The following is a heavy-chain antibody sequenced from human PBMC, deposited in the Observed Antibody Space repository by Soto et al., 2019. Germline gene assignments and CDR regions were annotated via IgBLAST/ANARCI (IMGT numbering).Heavy chain of an antibody. CDR3: VSKRTTVIIQAYFDY. Sequence: SETLSLTCTVFGGSVTNSSYYGGWIRQSPGRGLEWIGSVNYCGRRYSNSAVKSRVTITVDTYKNQFSLNLNSVTASDTAVDFCVSKRTTVIIQAYFDYWGPGALVTVSS. CDR2: VNYCGRR. D-gene: IGHD4-4*01. J-gene: IGHJ4*02. CDR1: GGSVTNSSYY. V-gene: IGHV4-39*01.